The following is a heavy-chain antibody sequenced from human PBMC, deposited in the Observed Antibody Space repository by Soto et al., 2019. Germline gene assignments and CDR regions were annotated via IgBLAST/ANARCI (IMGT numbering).Heavy chain of an antibody. CDR1: GFTFSNYG. V-gene: IGHV3-30*18. D-gene: IGHD6-13*01. Sequence: GGSLRLSCAASGFTFSNYGMYWVRQAPGKGLEWVAFISYDGSSKFYADPMKGRFTISRDNSKNTLYLQMNSLRAEDTAVYYCAKDFIAAAGTKRHCWGQGTLVTVSS. CDR2: ISYDGSSK. CDR3: AKDFIAAAGTKRHC. J-gene: IGHJ4*02.